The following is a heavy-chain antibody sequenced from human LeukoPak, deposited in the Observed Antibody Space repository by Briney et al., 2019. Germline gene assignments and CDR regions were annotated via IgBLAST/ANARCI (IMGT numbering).Heavy chain of an antibody. CDR1: GFTFSSYA. V-gene: IGHV3-23*01. D-gene: IGHD3-22*01. CDR3: VRSAFHAGSGNYYDY. CDR2: ISGGGIST. J-gene: IGHJ4*02. Sequence: PGGSLRLSCAASGFTFSSYAMSWVRQAPGKGLEWVSAISGGGISTYYADSVKGRFTISRDNAENTLYLQMNSLRVEDTAVYYCVRSAFHAGSGNYYDYWGQGTLVTVSS.